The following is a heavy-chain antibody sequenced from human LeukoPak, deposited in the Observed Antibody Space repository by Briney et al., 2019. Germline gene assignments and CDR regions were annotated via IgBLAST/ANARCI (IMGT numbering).Heavy chain of an antibody. D-gene: IGHD6-19*01. CDR2: INSYGGST. J-gene: IGHJ4*02. V-gene: IGHV3-64*05. CDR3: VKGAVAGIVFDY. CDR1: GFSFSSCT. Sequence: PGGSLRLSCSASGFSFSSCTMHCVRQAPGKGLEYVSTINSYGGSTYYADSVKGRFTISRDNSKNTLYIQMRSLRAEDTAVYYCVKGAVAGIVFDYWGQGTLVTVSS.